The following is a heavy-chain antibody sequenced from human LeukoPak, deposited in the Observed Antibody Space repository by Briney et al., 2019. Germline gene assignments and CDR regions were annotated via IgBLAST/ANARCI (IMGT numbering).Heavy chain of an antibody. D-gene: IGHD6-19*01. CDR1: GFTFSSYA. J-gene: IGHJ5*02. CDR3: AREMLAAVAAQS. V-gene: IGHV3-23*01. Sequence: GGSLRLSCAASGFTFSSYAMSWVRQAPGKGLEWVSAISGSGGSTYYADSVRGRFTISRDNSKNTLYLQMNSLRAEDTAVYYCAREMLAAVAAQSWGQETLVTVSS. CDR2: ISGSGGST.